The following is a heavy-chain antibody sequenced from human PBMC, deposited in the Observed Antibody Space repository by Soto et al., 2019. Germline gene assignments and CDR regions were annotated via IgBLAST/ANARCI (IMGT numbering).Heavy chain of an antibody. D-gene: IGHD6-13*01. CDR3: ARDGIAAPMDS. CDR2: IYYSGST. Sequence: SETLSLTCTVSGGSISSSSYYWGWIRQPPGKGLEWIGSIYYSGSTYYTPSLRSRVTISVDTSKNQFSLKLSSVTAADTAVYYCARDGIAAPMDSWGQGTLVTVSS. V-gene: IGHV4-39*07. CDR1: GGSISSSSYY. J-gene: IGHJ4*02.